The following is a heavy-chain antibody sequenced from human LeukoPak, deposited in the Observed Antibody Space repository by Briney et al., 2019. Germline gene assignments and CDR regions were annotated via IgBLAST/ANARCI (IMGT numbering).Heavy chain of an antibody. CDR1: GFTFSSYW. V-gene: IGHV3-48*04. CDR3: ARDKNNCFDY. Sequence: GGSLRLSCAASGFTFSSYWMSWVRQAPGKGLEWVSYISSSGSTIYYADSVKGRFTISRDNAKNSLYLQMNSLRAEDTAVYYCARDKNNCFDYWGQGTLVTVSS. CDR2: ISSSGSTI. D-gene: IGHD1-20*01. J-gene: IGHJ4*02.